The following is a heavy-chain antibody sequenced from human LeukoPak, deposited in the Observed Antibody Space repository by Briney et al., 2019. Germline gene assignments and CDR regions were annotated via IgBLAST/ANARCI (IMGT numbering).Heavy chain of an antibody. CDR2: IHSRGAT. CDR3: ARDLERYPISGNDRYYYYYCMDV. V-gene: IGHV4-59*12. CDR1: GGSINNYY. D-gene: IGHD1-1*01. J-gene: IGHJ6*03. Sequence: SETLSLTCSVSGGSINNYYWIWIRQPPGKGLEWIGYIHSRGATNYNPSLKSRVTISVDTSKNQFSLKLSSVTAADTAVYFCARDLERYPISGNDRYYYYYCMDVWGKGTTVTVSS.